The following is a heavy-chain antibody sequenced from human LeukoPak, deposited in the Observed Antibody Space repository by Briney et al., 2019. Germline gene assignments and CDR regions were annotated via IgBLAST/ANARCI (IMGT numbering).Heavy chain of an antibody. J-gene: IGHJ4*02. CDR3: AKVRWLRPLQE. CDR2: ISGSGGST. CDR1: GFAFSSYA. Sequence: PGASLRVSCAASGFAFSSYAMSWVRQAPGKRLEWVSAISGSGGSTYYADSVKGRFTISRDNSKNTLYLQMNSLRAEDTAVYYCAKVRWLRPLQEWGQGTLVTVSS. D-gene: IGHD5-12*01. V-gene: IGHV3-23*01.